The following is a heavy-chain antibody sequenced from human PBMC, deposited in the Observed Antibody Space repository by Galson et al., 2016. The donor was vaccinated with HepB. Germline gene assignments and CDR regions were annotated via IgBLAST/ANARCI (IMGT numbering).Heavy chain of an antibody. CDR1: GLTVSSNY. CDR2: IYTAGNT. D-gene: IGHD4-17*01. J-gene: IGHJ5*02. V-gene: IGHV3-53*01. CDR3: ARNPTRQNYGDYAWFDP. Sequence: SLRLSCAASGLTVSSNYMIWVLQAPGKGLEWVSVIYTAGNTYYADSVKGRFAISRDNSKNTLYLQMNSLRAEDTAVYYCARNPTRQNYGDYAWFDPWGQGTLVTVSS.